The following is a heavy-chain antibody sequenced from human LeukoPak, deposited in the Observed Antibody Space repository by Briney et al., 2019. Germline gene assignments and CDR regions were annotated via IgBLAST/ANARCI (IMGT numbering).Heavy chain of an antibody. J-gene: IGHJ4*02. CDR2: IYADKTT. Sequence: SETLSLTCSVSGGSFSTYYWSWIRQPAGKGLEWIGHIYADKTTDYNPSLKSRVTMSIDTSRNQFSLKLSSVTAADTAVYYCARGRAFFDWGQGTLVTVSS. CDR1: GGSFSTYY. D-gene: IGHD3-3*02. V-gene: IGHV4-4*07. CDR3: ARGRAFFD.